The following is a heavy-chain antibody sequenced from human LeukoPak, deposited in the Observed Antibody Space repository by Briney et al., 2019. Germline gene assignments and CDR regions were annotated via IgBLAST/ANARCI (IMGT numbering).Heavy chain of an antibody. J-gene: IGHJ4*02. CDR1: GYTFTNYY. CDR2: SNPTGSST. CDR3: AREESGGYFDY. Sequence: ASVRDSCKASGYTFTNYYMHWVRQAPGQGLEWMGLSNPTGSSTNYAQKFRGRVTMTRDTSTTTVYMELSSLRSEDTAVYYCAREESGGYFDYWGQGPVATVSS. D-gene: IGHD2-8*02. V-gene: IGHV1-46*01.